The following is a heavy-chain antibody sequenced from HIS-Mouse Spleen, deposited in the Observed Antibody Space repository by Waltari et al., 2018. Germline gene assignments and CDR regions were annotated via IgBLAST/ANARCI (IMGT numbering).Heavy chain of an antibody. J-gene: IGHJ2*01. V-gene: IGHV4-39*07. Sequence: QLQLQESGPGLVTPSETLSLTCTVSGGSISSSSYYWGWIRQSPGKGLEWIGRIYYSGSTYYNPSLKSRVTISVDTSKNQFSLKLSSVTAADTAVYYCAREIPYSSSWYDWYFDLWGRGTLVTVSS. CDR2: IYYSGST. CDR3: AREIPYSSSWYDWYFDL. CDR1: GGSISSSSYY. D-gene: IGHD6-13*01.